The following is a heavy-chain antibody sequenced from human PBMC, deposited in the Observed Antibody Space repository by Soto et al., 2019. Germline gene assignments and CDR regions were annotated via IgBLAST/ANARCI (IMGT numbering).Heavy chain of an antibody. J-gene: IGHJ1*01. V-gene: IGHV3-30-3*01. Sequence: VQLVESGGGVVQPGRSLRLSCAASGFTFNSFTMHWVRQAPGKGLEWVAVISHDGSHKYSADSVKGRFTISRDDSKNTLYLQMSSLRVEDTAIYYCATWEERYFQDWGQGTLVTVSS. CDR1: GFTFNSFT. D-gene: IGHD1-26*01. CDR3: ATWEERYFQD. CDR2: ISHDGSHK.